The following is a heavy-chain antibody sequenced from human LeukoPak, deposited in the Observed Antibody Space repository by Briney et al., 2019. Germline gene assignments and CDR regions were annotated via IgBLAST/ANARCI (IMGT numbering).Heavy chain of an antibody. CDR1: GFTFSSYE. CDR2: ISSGGNTI. V-gene: IGHV3-48*03. J-gene: IGHJ4*02. Sequence: GGSLRLSCAASGFTFSSYEMNWVRQAPGRGLEWVSYISSGGNTIYYADSVKGRFTICRDNAKNSLYLQMNSLRAEDTAAYYCAREGTAMVSFDYWGQGTLVTVSS. CDR3: AREGTAMVSFDY. D-gene: IGHD5-18*01.